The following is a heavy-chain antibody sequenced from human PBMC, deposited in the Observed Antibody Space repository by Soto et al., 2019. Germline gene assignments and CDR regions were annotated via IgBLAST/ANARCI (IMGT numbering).Heavy chain of an antibody. V-gene: IGHV4-4*02. D-gene: IGHD6-13*01. CDR1: GGSISSSNW. Sequence: QVQLQESGPGLVKPSGTLSLTCAVSGGSISSSNWWSWVRQPPGKGLEWIGEIYHSGSTNYNPSLKGRVTISVDKSKNQFSLKLSSVTAEDTAVYYCARSWLAAAGTSDYWGQGTLVTVSS. CDR2: IYHSGST. J-gene: IGHJ4*02. CDR3: ARSWLAAAGTSDY.